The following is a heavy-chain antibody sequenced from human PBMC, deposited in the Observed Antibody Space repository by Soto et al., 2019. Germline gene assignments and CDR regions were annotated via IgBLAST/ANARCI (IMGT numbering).Heavy chain of an antibody. CDR3: ARVVVVAAWEGYDAFDI. CDR2: ISAYNGNT. CDR1: GYTFTSYG. D-gene: IGHD2-15*01. J-gene: IGHJ3*02. Sequence: ASVKVSCKASGYTFTSYGISWVRQAPGQGLEWMGWISAYNGNTNYAQKLQGRVTMTTDTSTSTAYMELRSLRSDDTAVYYCARVVVVAAWEGYDAFDIWGQGTMVTVSS. V-gene: IGHV1-18*01.